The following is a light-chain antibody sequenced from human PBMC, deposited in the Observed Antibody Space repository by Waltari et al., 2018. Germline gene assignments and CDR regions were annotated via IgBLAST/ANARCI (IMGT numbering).Light chain of an antibody. CDR1: ALPELY. CDR2: KDT. CDR3: QSADTDFANHVL. J-gene: IGLJ2*01. Sequence: SYDLTQPPSVSVSPGQPARITCSGNALPELYSYWYQQKPGQAPLLLIYKDTPTASGIPGPFSGATSATTVTLTISGVQAEDAADYYCQSADTDFANHVLFGGGTQLTVL. V-gene: IGLV3-25*03.